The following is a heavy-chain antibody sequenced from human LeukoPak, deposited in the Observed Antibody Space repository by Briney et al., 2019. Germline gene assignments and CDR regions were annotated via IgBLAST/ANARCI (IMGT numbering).Heavy chain of an antibody. CDR2: ISSYNGNT. CDR1: GYTFTNYG. D-gene: IGHD5-18*01. CDR3: AREGGHSYGREFDY. J-gene: IGHJ4*02. V-gene: IGHV1-18*01. Sequence: ASVKVSCKASGYTFTNYGISWVRQAPGQGLEWMGWISSYNGNTNYAQKFQDRVTMTTDTSTSTAYMELRSLRSDDTAVYYCAREGGHSYGREFDYWGQGTLVTVSS.